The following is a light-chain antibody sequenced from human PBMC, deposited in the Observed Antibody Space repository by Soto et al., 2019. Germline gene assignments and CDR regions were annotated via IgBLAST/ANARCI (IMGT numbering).Light chain of an antibody. CDR2: DAS. J-gene: IGKJ2*01. V-gene: IGKV3-11*01. CDR3: QPRSNWPRN. Sequence: EIVLTQSPATLSLSPGERATLSCRASQSVSSYLAWYQQKPGQAPRLLIYDASNRATGIPARFSGSGSGTDFTLTISSLEPEDFAVYYCQPRSNWPRNFGQGTKLEIK. CDR1: QSVSSY.